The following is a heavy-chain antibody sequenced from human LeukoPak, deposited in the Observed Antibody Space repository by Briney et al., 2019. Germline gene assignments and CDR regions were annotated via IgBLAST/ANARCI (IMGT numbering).Heavy chain of an antibody. D-gene: IGHD3-10*01. CDR3: AKWDGFGSD. CDR1: GFTFSNYC. CDR2: ISNSGNT. V-gene: IGHV3-23*01. Sequence: PGGSLRLSCAASGFTFSNYCMSWVRQAPGKGLEWVSGISNSGNTYYTDSVKGRFTLSSDNSKNTLYLEMNSLRTEDTAVYYCAKWDGFGSDWGQGTLVTVSS. J-gene: IGHJ4*02.